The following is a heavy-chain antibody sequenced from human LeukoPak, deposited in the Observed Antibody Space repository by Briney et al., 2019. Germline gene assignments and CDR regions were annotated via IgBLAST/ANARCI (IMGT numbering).Heavy chain of an antibody. D-gene: IGHD1-1*01. CDR3: ARVAKERVGGVYYFDY. V-gene: IGHV3-13*01. J-gene: IGHJ4*02. Sequence: GGSLRLSCAASGFTFSDYNMHWVRQTTGKGLEWVSAIGTAGDTYYTGSVKGRFTISRENAKNSLYLQMNSLRAGDTAVYYCARVAKERVGGVYYFDYWGQGTLVTVSS. CDR2: IGTAGDT. CDR1: GFTFSDYN.